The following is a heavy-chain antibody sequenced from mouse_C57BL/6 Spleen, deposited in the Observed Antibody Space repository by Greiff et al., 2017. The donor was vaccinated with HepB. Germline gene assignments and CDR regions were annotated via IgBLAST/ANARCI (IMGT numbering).Heavy chain of an antibody. CDR3: ARDVTGTNFDV. J-gene: IGHJ1*03. CDR1: GYTFTSYD. Sequence: QVQLKESGPELVKPGASVKLSCKASGYTFTSYDINWVKQRPGQGLEWIGWIYPRDGSTKYNEKFKGKATLTVDTSSSTAYMELHSLTSEDSAVYFCARDVTGTNFDVWGTGTTVTVSS. D-gene: IGHD4-1*01. V-gene: IGHV1-85*01. CDR2: IYPRDGST.